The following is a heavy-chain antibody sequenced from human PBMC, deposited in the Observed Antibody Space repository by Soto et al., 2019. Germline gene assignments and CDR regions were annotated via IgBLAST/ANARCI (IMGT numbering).Heavy chain of an antibody. CDR3: ARGRASYQLLSYYYFDY. D-gene: IGHD2-2*01. V-gene: IGHV4-34*01. J-gene: IGHJ4*02. CDR2: INHSGST. Sequence: PSETLSVTCAVYGGSFSGYYWSWIRQPPGKGLEWIGEINHSGSTNYNPSLKSRVTISVDTSKNQFSLKLSSVTAADTAVYYCARGRASYQLLSYYYFDYWGQGTLVTVSS. CDR1: GGSFSGYY.